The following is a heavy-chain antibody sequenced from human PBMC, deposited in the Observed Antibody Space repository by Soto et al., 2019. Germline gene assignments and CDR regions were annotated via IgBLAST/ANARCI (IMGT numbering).Heavy chain of an antibody. D-gene: IGHD2-2*01. CDR1: GFTFSGSA. J-gene: IGHJ6*02. Sequence: PGGSLRLSCAASGFTFSGSAMHWVRQASGKGLEWVGRIRSKANSYATAYAASVKGRFTISRDDSKNTAYLQMNSLKTEDTAVYYCHVVPAPWCYGMDVRGQGTTVTVSS. CDR3: HVVPAPWCYGMDV. CDR2: IRSKANSYAT. V-gene: IGHV3-73*01.